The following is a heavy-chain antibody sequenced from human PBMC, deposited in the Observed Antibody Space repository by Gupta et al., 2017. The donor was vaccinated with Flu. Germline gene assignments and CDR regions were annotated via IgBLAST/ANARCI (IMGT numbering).Heavy chain of an antibody. V-gene: IGHV3-11*01. CDR2: ISASGSTT. D-gene: IGHD2-2*01. Sequence: PGKGLEWISFISASGSTTYYADSVKGRFTVSRDNAHNSLYLQMNSLGAEDTAVYYCTRQVCNSTNCYYYYMDVWGKGTTVTVSS. CDR3: TRQVCNSTNCYYYYMDV. J-gene: IGHJ6*03.